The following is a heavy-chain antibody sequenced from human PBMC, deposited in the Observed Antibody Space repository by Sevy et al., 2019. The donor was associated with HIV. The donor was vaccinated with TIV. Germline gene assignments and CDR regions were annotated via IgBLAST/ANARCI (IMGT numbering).Heavy chain of an antibody. CDR2: IRRNSHEPYDGTT. J-gene: IGHJ4*02. CDR3: TRPLATADTPEYFFDY. V-gene: IGHV3-49*03. Sequence: GGSLRLSCTSSGFTFGDYAMSWFRQAPGKGLEWVAFIRRNSHEPYDGTTEYALSVTGRFTISRDDSKSIGYLQMNSLKTEDTAVYYCTRPLATADTPEYFFDYWGQGILVTVSS. D-gene: IGHD5-12*01. CDR1: GFTFGDYA.